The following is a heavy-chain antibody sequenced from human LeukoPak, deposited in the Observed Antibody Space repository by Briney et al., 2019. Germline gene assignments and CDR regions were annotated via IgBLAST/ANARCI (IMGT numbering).Heavy chain of an antibody. CDR3: ARGGGITMVRGVIMMLNDWFDP. Sequence: GASVKVSCKASGYTFTSYDINWVRQATGQGLEWMGRMNPNSDNTGYAQKFQGRVTMTRNTSTSTAYMELSSLRSEDTAVYYCARGGGITMVRGVIMMLNDWFDPWGQGTLVTVSS. CDR1: GYTFTSYD. V-gene: IGHV1-8*01. CDR2: MNPNSDNT. D-gene: IGHD3-10*01. J-gene: IGHJ5*02.